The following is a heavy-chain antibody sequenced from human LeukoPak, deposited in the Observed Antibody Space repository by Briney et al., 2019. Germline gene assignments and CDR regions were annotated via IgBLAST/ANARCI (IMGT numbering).Heavy chain of an antibody. J-gene: IGHJ4*02. CDR1: GFTFSSYA. D-gene: IGHD5-12*01. V-gene: IGHV3-64D*06. Sequence: GGSLRLSCSASGFTFSSYATHWVRQAPGKGLEYVSSISSNGGSTYYADSVKGRFTISRDNSKNTLFLQMSSLRTEDTAVYYCASPYSGYDYNFDHWGQGTLVTVSS. CDR2: ISSNGGST. CDR3: ASPYSGYDYNFDH.